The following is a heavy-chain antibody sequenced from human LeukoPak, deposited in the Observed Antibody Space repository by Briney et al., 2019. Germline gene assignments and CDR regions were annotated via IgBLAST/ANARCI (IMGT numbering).Heavy chain of an antibody. J-gene: IGHJ5*02. D-gene: IGHD6-13*01. CDR2: IYSSGST. Sequence: SETLSLTCTVSGGSISSYYWSWIRQPPGKGLEWIGYIYSSGSTNYNPSLKSRVTISVDTSKNQFSLKLSSVTAADTAVYYCARGRGARSSRWYNWFDPWGQGTLVTVSS. CDR3: ARGRGARSSRWYNWFDP. CDR1: GGSISSYY. V-gene: IGHV4-59*01.